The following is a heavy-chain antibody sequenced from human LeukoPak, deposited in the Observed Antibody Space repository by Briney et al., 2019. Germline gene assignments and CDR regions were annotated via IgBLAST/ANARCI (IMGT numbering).Heavy chain of an antibody. Sequence: SETLSLTCSVSGGSVSSNGYYWSWIRQPPGKGLEWIGYIYYSGNTNYNPSLKSRVTISSDTSKNQFSLNLSSVTAADTAVYYCARGRIAAHLTIYYYYGMDVWGQGTTVTVSS. CDR1: GGSVSSNGYY. V-gene: IGHV4-61*08. D-gene: IGHD6-13*01. J-gene: IGHJ6*02. CDR3: ARGRIAAHLTIYYYYGMDV. CDR2: IYYSGNT.